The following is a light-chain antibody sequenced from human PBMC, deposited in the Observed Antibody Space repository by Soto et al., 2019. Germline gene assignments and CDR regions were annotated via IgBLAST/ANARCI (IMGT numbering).Light chain of an antibody. Sequence: QSVLTQPPSVSAAPGQKVTISCSGSRSNIGSNFVSWYQQLPGSSPKLLNYDSDKRPSGIPDRFSASKSGTSATLGISGLQTGDEADYYCATWDSSLRVVVFGGGTKLTVL. CDR1: RSNIGSNF. J-gene: IGLJ2*01. V-gene: IGLV1-51*01. CDR3: ATWDSSLRVVV. CDR2: DSD.